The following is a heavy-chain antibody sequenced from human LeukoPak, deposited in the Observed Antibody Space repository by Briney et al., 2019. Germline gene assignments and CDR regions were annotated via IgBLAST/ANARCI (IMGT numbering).Heavy chain of an antibody. V-gene: IGHV1-2*02. J-gene: IGHJ5*02. D-gene: IGHD2-2*02. CDR2: INPNSGGT. CDR1: GYTFTGYY. Sequence: ASVKVSCKASGYTFTGYYMHWVRQAPGQGLEWMGWINPNSGGTNYAQKFQGRVTITRDTSISTAYMELSRLRSDDTAVYYCARDRVPRIGYCSSTSCYSPLYNWFDPWGQGTLVTVSS. CDR3: ARDRVPRIGYCSSTSCYSPLYNWFDP.